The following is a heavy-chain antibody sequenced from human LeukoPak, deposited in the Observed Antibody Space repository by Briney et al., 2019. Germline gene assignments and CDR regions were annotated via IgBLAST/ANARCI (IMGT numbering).Heavy chain of an antibody. D-gene: IGHD3-10*01. CDR2: ISGSGDTT. V-gene: IGHV3-23*01. J-gene: IGHJ3*02. CDR1: GFTFSSYT. Sequence: PGGSLRLSCAASGFTFSSYTMSWVRQGPGKGLQWVSGISGSGDTTYYADSVKGRFTIYRDNSKNTVYLVMNSLRGEDTAEYYCARDRGSDGFDIWGQGTMVIVSS. CDR3: ARDRGSDGFDI.